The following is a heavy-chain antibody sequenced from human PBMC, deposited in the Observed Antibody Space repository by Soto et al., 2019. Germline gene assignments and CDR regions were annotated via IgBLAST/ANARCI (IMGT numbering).Heavy chain of an antibody. V-gene: IGHV1-69*08. CDR1: GGTFSSYT. D-gene: IGHD6-13*01. CDR2: IIPILGIA. J-gene: IGHJ6*03. CDR3: AREGGAAAGTYYYYMDV. Sequence: QVQLVQSGAEVKKPGSSVKVSCKASGGTFSSYTLSWVRQAPGQGLAWMGRIIPILGIANYAQKFQGRVTITADKSTSTAYMDRSSLRSEETAVYYCAREGGAAAGTYYYYMDVWGKGTKVTVSS.